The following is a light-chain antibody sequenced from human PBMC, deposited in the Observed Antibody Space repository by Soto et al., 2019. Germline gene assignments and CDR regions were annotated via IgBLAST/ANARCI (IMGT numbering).Light chain of an antibody. CDR3: FLTYSGSRV. J-gene: IGLJ2*01. CDR2: DIS. CDR1: TGAVTSGHY. Sequence: QAVVTQEPSLTVSPGGTVTLTCGSSTGAVTSGHYPYWFQQKPGQAPRTLIYDISKKHSWTPARFSGSLLGGKAALTLSGAQPEDEADYYCFLTYSGSRVFGGGTNLTVL. V-gene: IGLV7-46*01.